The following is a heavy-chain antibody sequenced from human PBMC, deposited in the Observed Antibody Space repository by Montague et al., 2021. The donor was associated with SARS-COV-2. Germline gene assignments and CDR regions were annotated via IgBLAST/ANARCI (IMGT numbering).Heavy chain of an antibody. CDR3: ARDLFWGTDSGTQQRRAY. V-gene: IGHV3-33*01. CDR2: IWYDGSNK. D-gene: IGHD3-16*01. Sequence: SLRLSCAASGFTFSSYGMHWVRQAPGKGLEWVAVIWYDGSNKYYADSVRGRFTISRSNSKNTLYLQMNSLRAEDTAVYYCARDLFWGTDSGTQQRRAYWGQGTLVTVSS. CDR1: GFTFSSYG. J-gene: IGHJ4*02.